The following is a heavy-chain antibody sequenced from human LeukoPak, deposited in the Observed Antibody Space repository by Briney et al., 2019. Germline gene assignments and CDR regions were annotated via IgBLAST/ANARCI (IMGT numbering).Heavy chain of an antibody. J-gene: IGHJ4*02. V-gene: IGHV3-30*17. CDR1: GFTFSTYV. Sequence: PGGSLRLSCAASGFTFSTYVMHWVRQAPGKGLEWVAGISHDGSNEYYADSVKGRFTISRDNAKNTLYLQMNSLGPEDTAVFYCGPTFDYWGQGTLVTVYS. CDR2: ISHDGSNE. CDR3: GPTFDY.